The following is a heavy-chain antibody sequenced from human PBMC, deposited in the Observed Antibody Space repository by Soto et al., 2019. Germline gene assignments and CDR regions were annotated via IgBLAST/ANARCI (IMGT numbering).Heavy chain of an antibody. CDR1: GFTFSSYG. V-gene: IGHV3-33*01. D-gene: IGHD3-3*01. Sequence: QVQLVESGGGVVQPGRSLRLSCAASGFTFSSYGMHWVRQAPGKGLEWVAVIWYDGSNKYYADSVKGRFTISRDNSKNTLYVQMNSLRAEDTAVYYCARGRFLEWLFFDYWGQGTLVTVSS. J-gene: IGHJ4*02. CDR3: ARGRFLEWLFFDY. CDR2: IWYDGSNK.